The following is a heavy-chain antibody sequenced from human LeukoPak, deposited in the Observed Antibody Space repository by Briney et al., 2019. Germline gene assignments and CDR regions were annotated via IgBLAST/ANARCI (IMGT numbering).Heavy chain of an antibody. D-gene: IGHD6-13*01. CDR3: ARDQGGYYSSSWVFDY. CDR1: GYTFTGYY. J-gene: IGHJ4*03. Sequence: ASVKVSCKASGYTFTGYYMHWVRQAPGQGLEWMGWINPNSGGTNFAQNFQGRVTMTRDTSISTAYMELSRLRSDDTAVYYCARDQGGYYSSSWVFDYWGQGTMVTVSS. V-gene: IGHV1-2*02. CDR2: INPNSGGT.